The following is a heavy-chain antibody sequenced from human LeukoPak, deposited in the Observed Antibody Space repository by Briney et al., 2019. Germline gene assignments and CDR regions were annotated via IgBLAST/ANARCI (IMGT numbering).Heavy chain of an antibody. D-gene: IGHD1-26*01. J-gene: IGHJ5*02. CDR3: ARVRLGGSYKGSWFDP. CDR2: IYYSGST. CDR1: GGSISSGGYY. V-gene: IGHV4-31*03. Sequence: SETLSLTCTVSGGSISSGGYYWSWIRQHPGKGLEWIGYIYYSGSTNYNPSLKSRVTISVDTSKNQFSLKLSSVTAADTAVYYCARVRLGGSYKGSWFDPWGQGTLVTVSS.